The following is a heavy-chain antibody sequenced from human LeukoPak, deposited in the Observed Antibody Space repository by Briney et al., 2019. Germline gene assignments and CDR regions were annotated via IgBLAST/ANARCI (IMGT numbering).Heavy chain of an antibody. J-gene: IGHJ4*02. Sequence: GGPLRLSCAASGFTFRNAWMNWVRQAPGKGLEWVANIKEDGSDKNYVDSVKGRFTISRDNAKNSLYLQMNSLRAEDTAVYYCATKGDSYGYYFDYWGQGTLVTVSS. CDR3: ATKGDSYGYYFDY. CDR1: GFTFRNAW. V-gene: IGHV3-7*01. CDR2: IKEDGSDK. D-gene: IGHD5-18*01.